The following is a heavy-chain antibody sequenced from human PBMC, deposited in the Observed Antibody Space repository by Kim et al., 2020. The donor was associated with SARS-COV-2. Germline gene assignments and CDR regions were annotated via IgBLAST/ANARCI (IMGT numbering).Heavy chain of an antibody. CDR2: IYYSGST. D-gene: IGHD5-18*01. V-gene: IGHV4-39*07. CDR3: ATDYRVGGYSYGWHDY. CDR1: GDSISSSSYY. Sequence: SETLSLTCTVSGDSISSSSYYWGWIRQPPGKGLEWIGSIYYSGSTYYNPSLQRRVTISVDTSKNQFSLRLSSVTAADTAVYYCATDYRVGGYSYGWHDYWGQGTLVTVSS. J-gene: IGHJ4*02.